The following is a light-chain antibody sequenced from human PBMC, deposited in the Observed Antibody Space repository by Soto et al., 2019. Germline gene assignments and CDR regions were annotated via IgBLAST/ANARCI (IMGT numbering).Light chain of an antibody. J-gene: IGLJ2*01. V-gene: IGLV2-8*01. CDR3: SSYGGSNTVV. Sequence: QSALTQPPSASGSPGQSVTISCTGSSSDVGGYNYVSWYQQHPGKAPKLMMYEVSKRPSGVPARLSGAKSGNTASLTVSGLQAEDEADYYCSSYGGSNTVVFGGGTKLTVL. CDR1: SSDVGGYNY. CDR2: EVS.